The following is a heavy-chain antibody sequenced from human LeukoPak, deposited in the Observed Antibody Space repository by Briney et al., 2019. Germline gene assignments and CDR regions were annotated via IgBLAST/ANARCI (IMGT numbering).Heavy chain of an antibody. CDR1: GYTIAGYY. CDR3: ARKRGVGVDTNAFDM. D-gene: IGHD3-3*01. CDR2: INANNDGS. J-gene: IGHJ3*02. Sequence: ASVKVSCKASGYTIAGYYMHWVRQAPGQGLEWMGWINANNDGSVYAQKFQGRVTMTRDTSINTAYMELSRLRSDDTAVYYCARKRGVGVDTNAFDMWGQGTMVTVSS. V-gene: IGHV1-2*02.